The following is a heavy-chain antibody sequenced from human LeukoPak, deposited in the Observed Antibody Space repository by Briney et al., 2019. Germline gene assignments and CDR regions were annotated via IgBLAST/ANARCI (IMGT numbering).Heavy chain of an antibody. D-gene: IGHD6-19*01. CDR3: GRGIDYSSGPDY. Sequence: GGSLRLSCAASGYTFSSFTLSWVRQAPGKGLEWVSVISASGGSAYYVDSVKGRFTVSRDNSKNTLYLQMNSLRAEDTAVYYCGRGIDYSSGPDYWGQGTLVTVSS. CDR1: GYTFSSFT. V-gene: IGHV3-23*01. J-gene: IGHJ4*02. CDR2: ISASGGSA.